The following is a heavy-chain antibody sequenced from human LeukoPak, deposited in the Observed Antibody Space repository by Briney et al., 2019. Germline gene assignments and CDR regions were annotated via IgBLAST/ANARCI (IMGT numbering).Heavy chain of an antibody. V-gene: IGHV3-64D*06. J-gene: IGHJ4*02. CDR3: VKDRLAFGGGDCYSYFDY. CDR2: IISNGGST. Sequence: GGSLRLSCSASGFTFSVYAIHWVRQAPGKGLEYVSTIISNGGSTYYADSVKGRFTISRDNSKNTVSLQMSSLRAEDTGLYYCVKDRLAFGGGDCYSYFDYWGQGTLVTVSS. D-gene: IGHD2-21*02. CDR1: GFTFSVYA.